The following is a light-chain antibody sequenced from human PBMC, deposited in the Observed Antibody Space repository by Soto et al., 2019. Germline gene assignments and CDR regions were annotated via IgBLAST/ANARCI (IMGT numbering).Light chain of an antibody. CDR1: QSVSSY. Sequence: EIVLTQSPATLSLSPGERATLSCRASQSVSSYLAWYQQKPGQAPRLLIYDASNRATGIPARFSGSGSGTDFTLTISSLEPEDFAVYYCQKRSNWPTTFGGETKVDIK. CDR2: DAS. CDR3: QKRSNWPTT. V-gene: IGKV3-11*01. J-gene: IGKJ4*01.